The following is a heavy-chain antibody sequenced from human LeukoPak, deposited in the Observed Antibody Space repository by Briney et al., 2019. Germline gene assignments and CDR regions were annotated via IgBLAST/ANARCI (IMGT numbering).Heavy chain of an antibody. V-gene: IGHV4-59*12. CDR3: ARGYSYGYNWFDP. Sequence: SETLSLTCTVSGGSISSYYWSWIRQPPGKGLEWIGYIYYSGSANYNPSLKSRVTISVDTSKNQFSLKLSSVTAADTAVYYCARGYSYGYNWFDPWGQGTLVTVSS. CDR2: IYYSGSA. CDR1: GGSISSYY. J-gene: IGHJ5*02. D-gene: IGHD5-18*01.